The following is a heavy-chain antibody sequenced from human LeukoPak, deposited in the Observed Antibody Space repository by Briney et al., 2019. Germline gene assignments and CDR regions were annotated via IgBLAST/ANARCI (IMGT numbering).Heavy chain of an antibody. CDR1: GGTFSSYA. CDR2: IIPIFGTA. V-gene: IGHV1-69*13. D-gene: IGHD5-12*01. Sequence: ASVKVSCTASGGTFSSYAISWVRQAPGQGLEWMGGIIPIFGTANYAQKFQGRVTITADESTSTAYMELSSLRSEDTAVYYCARPRYSGYDGSDYYYFDYWGQGTLVTVSS. CDR3: ARPRYSGYDGSDYYYFDY. J-gene: IGHJ4*02.